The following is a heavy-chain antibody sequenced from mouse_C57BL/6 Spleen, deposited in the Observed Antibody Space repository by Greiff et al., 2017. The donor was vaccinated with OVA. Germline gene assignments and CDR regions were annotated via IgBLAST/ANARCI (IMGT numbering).Heavy chain of an antibody. J-gene: IGHJ2*01. V-gene: IGHV3-6*01. CDR2: ISYDGSN. D-gene: IGHD2-14*01. Sequence: EVQLQESGPGLVKPSQSLSLTCSVTGYSITSGYYWNWIRQFPGNKLEWMGYISYDGSNNYNPSLKNRISITRDTSKNQFFLKLNSVTTEDTATYYCAREDYRGHYFDYWGQGTTLTVSS. CDR1: GYSITSGYY. CDR3: AREDYRGHYFDY.